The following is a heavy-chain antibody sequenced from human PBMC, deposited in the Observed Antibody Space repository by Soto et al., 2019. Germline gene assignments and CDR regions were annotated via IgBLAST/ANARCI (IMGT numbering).Heavy chain of an antibody. Sequence: QVQLQGSGPGLVKPSETLSLTCIVSGGSISRYYWSWVRQTPGKGLEWIGYIYYSGTTSYNPSLKSRVTISVDPSRNQFSLRLSSVTAADTAVYYCARRVSKYPDVHHYYMDVWGKGTTVTVS. J-gene: IGHJ6*03. CDR1: GGSISRYY. D-gene: IGHD4-4*01. CDR3: ARRVSKYPDVHHYYMDV. V-gene: IGHV4-59*08. CDR2: IYYSGTT.